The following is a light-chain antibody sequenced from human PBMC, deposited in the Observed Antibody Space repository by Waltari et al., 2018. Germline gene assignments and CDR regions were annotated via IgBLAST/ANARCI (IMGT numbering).Light chain of an antibody. V-gene: IGKV3-11*01. CDR2: DAS. Sequence: EIVLTQSPATLSLSPGERATLSCRASQSVSSYLAWYHQTPGQAPRLLIYDASNRATGIPARFSGSGSGTDFTLTISSLEPEDFAVYYCQQRSNWPITFGQGTRLEMK. J-gene: IGKJ5*01. CDR1: QSVSSY. CDR3: QQRSNWPIT.